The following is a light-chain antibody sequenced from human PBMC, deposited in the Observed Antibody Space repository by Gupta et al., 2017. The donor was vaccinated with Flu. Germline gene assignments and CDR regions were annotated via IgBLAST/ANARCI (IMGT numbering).Light chain of an antibody. J-gene: IGLJ2*01. CDR1: SSNIGAGYD. Sequence: TISCTGSSSNIGAGYDVHWYQQLPGTAPKLLIYGNSNRPSGVPDRFSCSKSGTSASLAITGLQAEDEADYYCQSYDSSRSGSRVFGGGTKLTVL. CDR2: GNS. V-gene: IGLV1-40*01. CDR3: QSYDSSRSGSRV.